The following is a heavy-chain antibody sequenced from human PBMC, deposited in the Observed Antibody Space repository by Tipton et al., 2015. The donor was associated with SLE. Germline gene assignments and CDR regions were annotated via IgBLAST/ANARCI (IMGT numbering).Heavy chain of an antibody. V-gene: IGHV4-59*11. CDR3: ATYFYDATGYQSVDD. J-gene: IGHJ4*02. D-gene: IGHD3-22*01. Sequence: LSLTCTVSGVSISDHYWTWIRQPPGKGLEWLAYVFYSGSSSFNRAHYNPSLMGRVTISVDTSKNQFSLHLTSVTSADTAVYYCATYFYDATGYQSVDDWGQGALVTVSS. CDR2: VFYSGSS. CDR1: GVSISDHY.